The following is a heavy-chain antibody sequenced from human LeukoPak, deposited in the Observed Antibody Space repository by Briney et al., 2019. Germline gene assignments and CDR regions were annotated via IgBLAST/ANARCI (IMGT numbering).Heavy chain of an antibody. V-gene: IGHV4-59*01. Sequence: SETLSLTCTVSGGSISNYYWSWIRQPPGKGLEWIGYIYYSGNTNYNPSLKSRVTISVDTSKKQFSLKLSSVTAADTAVYFCASGSGDKGPHWFDPWGQGTLVTVSS. D-gene: IGHD2-21*02. CDR3: ASGSGDKGPHWFDP. CDR1: GGSISNYY. CDR2: IYYSGNT. J-gene: IGHJ5*02.